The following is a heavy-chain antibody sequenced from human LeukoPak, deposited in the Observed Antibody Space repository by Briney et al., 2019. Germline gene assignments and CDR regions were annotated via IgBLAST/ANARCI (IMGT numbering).Heavy chain of an antibody. CDR1: GYTFTDYY. CDR3: ARDLEGYHYGSGNYPQ. J-gene: IGHJ4*02. V-gene: IGHV1-2*02. Sequence: ASVKVSCRASGYTFTDYYIQWVRQAPGQGLEWMGWVNPNGGGTNYAQKFKGRVTMTSDTSISTAYMELSSLTSDDTAVYYCARDLEGYHYGSGNYPQWGQGTLVTVSS. D-gene: IGHD3-10*01. CDR2: VNPNGGGT.